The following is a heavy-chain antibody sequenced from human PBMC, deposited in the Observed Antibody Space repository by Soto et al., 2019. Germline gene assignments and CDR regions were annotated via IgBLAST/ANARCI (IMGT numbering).Heavy chain of an antibody. CDR3: ARGYCSSTSCYLDY. CDR1: GFSFSGSA. J-gene: IGHJ4*02. D-gene: IGHD2-2*01. V-gene: IGHV3-73*01. CDR2: IRSEGYSFAT. Sequence: GGSLRLSCAASGFSFSGSAMHWARLVSGKGLEWVGRIRSEGYSFATAYAASMKGRFTISRDDSKNTAYLQMNSLKTEDTAVYYCARGYCSSTSCYLDYWGQGTQVTVS.